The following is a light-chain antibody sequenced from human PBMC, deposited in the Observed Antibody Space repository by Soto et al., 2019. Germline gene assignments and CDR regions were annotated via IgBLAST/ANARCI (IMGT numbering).Light chain of an antibody. CDR3: CSFAGGATFV. CDR2: EVV. V-gene: IGLV2-23*02. J-gene: IGLJ2*01. Sequence: QSALTQPPSASGSPGQSVTISCTGTKNDIGVYDFVSWYQHHPGKAPRLIIYEVVQRPSGVSDRFSGSKSGNTASLTISSLQAEDEADYSCCSFAGGATFVFGGGTQLTVL. CDR1: KNDIGVYDF.